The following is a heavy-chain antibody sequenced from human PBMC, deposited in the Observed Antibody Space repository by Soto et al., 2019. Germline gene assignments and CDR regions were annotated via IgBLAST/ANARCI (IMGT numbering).Heavy chain of an antibody. J-gene: IGHJ4*02. CDR3: TKSLKYCGGDCYSEIDY. CDR1: GFTFSSYA. D-gene: IGHD2-21*02. CDR2: ISGGGGNT. Sequence: EVQLLESGGGLVQPGGSRRLSCAASGFTFSSYAMSWVRQAPGKGLEWGSAISGGGGNTYYADSVKGRFTISRDNSKNTLYLHMNSLRAEDTAVYYCTKSLKYCGGDCYSEIDYWGQGTLVTVSS. V-gene: IGHV3-23*01.